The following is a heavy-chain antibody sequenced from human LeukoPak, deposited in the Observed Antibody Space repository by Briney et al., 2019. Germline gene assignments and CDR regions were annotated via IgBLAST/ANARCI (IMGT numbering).Heavy chain of an antibody. J-gene: IGHJ4*02. CDR1: GFTFSNAW. D-gene: IGHD2-15*01. CDR3: TTDGPCSGGSCYSGENY. V-gene: IGHV3-15*01. CDR2: IKSKTDGGTT. Sequence: PGGSLRLSCAASGFTFSNAWMSWVRQAPGKGLEWVGRIKSKTDGGTTDYAAPVKGRFTISRDDSKNTLYLQMNSLKTEDTAVYYCTTDGPCSGGSCYSGENYWGQGTLVTVSS.